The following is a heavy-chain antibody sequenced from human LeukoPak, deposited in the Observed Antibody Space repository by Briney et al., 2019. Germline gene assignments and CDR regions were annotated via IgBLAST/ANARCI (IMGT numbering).Heavy chain of an antibody. CDR3: ARTEWELLPVFDY. D-gene: IGHD1-26*01. CDR1: GFTFTSYA. J-gene: IGHJ4*02. Sequence: GGSLRLSCAASGFTFTSYAMSWVRQAPGKGLEWVSAISGSGGSTSYAQKFQGRVTMTRDMSTSTVYMELSSLRSEDTAVYYCARTEWELLPVFDYWGQGTLVTVSS. CDR2: ISGSGGST. V-gene: IGHV3-23*01.